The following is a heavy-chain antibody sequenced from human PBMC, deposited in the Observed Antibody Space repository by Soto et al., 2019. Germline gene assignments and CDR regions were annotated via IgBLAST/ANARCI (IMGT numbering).Heavy chain of an antibody. CDR2: INPNSGVT. J-gene: IGHJ6*03. V-gene: IGHV1-2*04. D-gene: IGHD5-12*01. Sequence: QVQLVQSGAELKKPGASVTVSCRSSGDTFNDYCIHWVRQAPGQGLEWMGWINPNSGVTKYAQKFQGWVSMTRDTCIRTVYMQLSRLRSDDTAVYYCGRERGGATATLDYYYFYMAVWGTGTTVTVSS. CDR1: GDTFNDYC. CDR3: GRERGGATATLDYYYFYMAV.